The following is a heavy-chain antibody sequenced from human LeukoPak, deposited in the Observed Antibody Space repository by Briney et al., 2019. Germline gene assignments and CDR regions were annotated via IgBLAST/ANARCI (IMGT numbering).Heavy chain of an antibody. D-gene: IGHD7-27*01. J-gene: IGHJ4*02. CDR3: ARGDTGDQGYFDY. CDR1: GVTISTYE. CDR2: ISSSGRNI. V-gene: IGHV3-48*03. Sequence: PGGSLRLSCGASGVTISTYEMNWVRQAPGKGLERVSYISSSGRNIYYADSVRGRFTISRDNAKNSLYLQMNSLRAEDTAVYYCARGDTGDQGYFDYWGQGTLVTVSS.